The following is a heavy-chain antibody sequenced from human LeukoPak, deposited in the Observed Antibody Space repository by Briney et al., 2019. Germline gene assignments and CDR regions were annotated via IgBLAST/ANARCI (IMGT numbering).Heavy chain of an antibody. D-gene: IGHD2-15*01. Sequence: KTAETLSLTCTVSGGSISSSSYYWGWIRQPPGKGLEWIGSIYYSGSTYYNPSLKSRVTISVDTSKNQFSLKLSSVTAADTAVYYCARGRLTLNYYYYYMDVWGKGTTVTVSS. CDR1: GGSISSSSYY. V-gene: IGHV4-39*07. CDR3: ARGRLTLNYYYYYMDV. J-gene: IGHJ6*03. CDR2: IYYSGST.